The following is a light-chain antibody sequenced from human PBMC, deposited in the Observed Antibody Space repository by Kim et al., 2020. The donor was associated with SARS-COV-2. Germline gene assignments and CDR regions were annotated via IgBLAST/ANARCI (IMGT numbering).Light chain of an antibody. J-gene: IGLJ2*01. Sequence: QSALTQPASVSGSPGQSITISCTGTSGDVGGYNYVSWYQQHPGKVRKLLIYEVSERPSGVSNRFSGSKSGNTASLTISGLQAEDEADYYCSSFTTSITYIFGGGTQLTVL. V-gene: IGLV2-14*01. CDR3: SSFTTSITYI. CDR2: EVS. CDR1: SGDVGGYNY.